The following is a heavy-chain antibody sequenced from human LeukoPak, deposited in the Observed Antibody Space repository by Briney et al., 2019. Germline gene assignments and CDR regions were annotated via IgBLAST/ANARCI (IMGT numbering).Heavy chain of an antibody. V-gene: IGHV1-2*02. CDR3: AINLYYYDSSGYYEDYYYYYMDV. J-gene: IGHJ6*03. D-gene: IGHD3-22*01. CDR1: GYTFTGYF. CDR2: INPNSGGT. Sequence: ASVKVSCKASGYTFTGYFMHWVRQAPGQGLEWMGWINPNSGGTNYAQKFQGRVTMTRDTSISTAYMELSRLRSDDTAVYYCAINLYYYDSSGYYEDYYYYYMDVWGKGTTVTVSS.